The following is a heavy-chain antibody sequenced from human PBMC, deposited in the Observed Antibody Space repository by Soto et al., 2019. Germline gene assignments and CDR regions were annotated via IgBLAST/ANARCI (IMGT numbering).Heavy chain of an antibody. D-gene: IGHD5-12*01. CDR2: IYYSGST. J-gene: IGHJ4*02. CDR3: ARALVATTSVYFDY. Sequence: SETLSLTCTVSGGSISSGGYYWSWIRQHPGKGLEWIGYIYYSGSTYYNPSLKSRVTISVDTSKNQFSLKLSSVTAADTAVYYCARALVATTSVYFDYWGQGTLVTVS. V-gene: IGHV4-31*03. CDR1: GGSISSGGYY.